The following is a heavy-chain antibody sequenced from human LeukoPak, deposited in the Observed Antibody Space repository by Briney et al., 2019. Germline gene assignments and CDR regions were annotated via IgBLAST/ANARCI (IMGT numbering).Heavy chain of an antibody. Sequence: GGSLRLSCVASGFSISSHWMSWVRQAPGKGLEWVASLKEDVSARNLVDSVKGRFTISRDNSKNTLYLQMNSLRAEDTAVYYCARDGEGGALNFDYWGQGTLVTVSS. D-gene: IGHD1-26*01. V-gene: IGHV3-7*01. CDR2: LKEDVSAR. CDR3: ARDGEGGALNFDY. J-gene: IGHJ4*02. CDR1: GFSISSHW.